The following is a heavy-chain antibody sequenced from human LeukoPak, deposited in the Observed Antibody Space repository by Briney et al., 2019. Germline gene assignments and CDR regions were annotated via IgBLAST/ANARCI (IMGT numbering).Heavy chain of an antibody. J-gene: IGHJ4*02. CDR1: GFTFSTYW. CDR3: ARHIDWKFDY. D-gene: IGHD1-1*01. V-gene: IGHV3-7*01. Sequence: GGSLRLSCAPSGFTFSTYWMTWVRQAPGKGLEWVANIKQDGSEEYYVDSVKGRFTISKDKANNSLYLQMNSLRVEDTAVYYCARHIDWKFDYWGQGTLVTVSS. CDR2: IKQDGSEE.